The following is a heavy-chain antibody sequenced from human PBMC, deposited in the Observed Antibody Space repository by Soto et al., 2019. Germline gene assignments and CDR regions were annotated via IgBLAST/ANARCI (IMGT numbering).Heavy chain of an antibody. V-gene: IGHV1-18*01. CDR3: ARSTSGTTPLSWFDP. Sequence: GASVQVSCKASGYTFTSYCISGVRQAPGQGLEWMGWIRADDGNTNYAKKLQGRVTMTTDTSTSTVYMELRSLSSDDTAVYYCARSTSGTTPLSWFDPWGQGTLVTVSS. CDR2: IRADDGNT. D-gene: IGHD1-7*01. J-gene: IGHJ5*02. CDR1: GYTFTSYC.